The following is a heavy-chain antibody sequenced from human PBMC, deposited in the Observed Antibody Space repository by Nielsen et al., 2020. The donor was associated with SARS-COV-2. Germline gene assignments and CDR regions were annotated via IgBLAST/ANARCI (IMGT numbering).Heavy chain of an antibody. CDR2: ISYDGSNK. CDR3: ARVNSGSYSGAFDI. V-gene: IGHV3-30*04. CDR1: GFTFSSYA. Sequence: SCAASGFTFSSYAMHWVRQAPGKGLEWVAVISYDGSNKYYADSVKGRFTISRDNSKNTLYLQMNSLRAEDTAVYYCARVNSGSYSGAFDIWGQGTMVTVSS. D-gene: IGHD1-26*01. J-gene: IGHJ3*02.